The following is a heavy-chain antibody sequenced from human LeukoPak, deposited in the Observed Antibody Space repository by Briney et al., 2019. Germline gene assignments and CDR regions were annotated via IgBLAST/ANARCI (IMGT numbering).Heavy chain of an antibody. J-gene: IGHJ6*02. V-gene: IGHV3-30*03. CDR3: ARGKTRYNWNDVDYGMDV. D-gene: IGHD1-1*01. Sequence: GGSLRLSCAASGFTFSSYGMHWVRQAPGKGLEWVAVISYDGSNKYYADSVKGRFTISRDNSKNTLYLQMNSLRAEDTAVYYCARGKTRYNWNDVDYGMDVWGQGTTVTVSS. CDR2: ISYDGSNK. CDR1: GFTFSSYG.